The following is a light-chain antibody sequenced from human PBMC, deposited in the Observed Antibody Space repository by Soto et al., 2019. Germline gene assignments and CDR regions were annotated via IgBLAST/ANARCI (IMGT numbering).Light chain of an antibody. CDR2: AAS. CDR1: QAINNR. CDR3: QNYNSAPPAGT. J-gene: IGKJ4*01. Sequence: DFPMTQSPSSLSASVGDRVTITCRASQAINNRLAWFQQKPGKVPKVLIYAASTLQSGVPSRFSGSGSGTDFTLTISSLQPEDVATYYCQNYNSAPPAGTFGGGTKVEIK. V-gene: IGKV1-27*01.